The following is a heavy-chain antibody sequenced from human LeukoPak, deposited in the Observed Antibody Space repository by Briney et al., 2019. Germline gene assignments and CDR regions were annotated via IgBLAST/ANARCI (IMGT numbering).Heavy chain of an antibody. CDR1: GGSVSSGSYY. V-gene: IGHV4-61*01. Sequence: SETLSLTCTVSGGSVSSGSYYWSWIRQPPGKGLEWIGYIYYSGSTNYNPSLKSRVTISVDTSKNQFSLKLSSVTAADTAVYYCAANYYDSSGYYTPSFDYWGQGTLVTVSS. D-gene: IGHD3-22*01. J-gene: IGHJ4*02. CDR3: AANYYDSSGYYTPSFDY. CDR2: IYYSGST.